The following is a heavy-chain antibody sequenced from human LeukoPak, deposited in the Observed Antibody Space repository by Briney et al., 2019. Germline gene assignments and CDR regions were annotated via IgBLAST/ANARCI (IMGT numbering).Heavy chain of an antibody. CDR2: IHPSGIF. CDR1: GGSCDDYY. Sequence: SETLSFTCDVYGGSCDDYYCSWIRQPPGKGLEWIGEIHPSGIFYYNSSLVSRVTISIDTSKSHFSLRLTSVTAADTAFYYCARGRDRSKAGDHWGQGSLVTVSS. V-gene: IGHV4-34*01. J-gene: IGHJ4*02. D-gene: IGHD5-24*01. CDR3: ARGRDRSKAGDH.